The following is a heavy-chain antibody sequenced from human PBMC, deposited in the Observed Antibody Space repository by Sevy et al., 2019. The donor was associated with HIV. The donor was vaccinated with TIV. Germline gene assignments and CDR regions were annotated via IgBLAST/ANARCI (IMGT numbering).Heavy chain of an antibody. V-gene: IGHV4-30-4*01. CDR3: ARAVGFTRGAFDI. Sequence: SETLSLTCTISGDSITTNDYFWTWIRQSPGKGLEWIGYLYYSGSTAYNPSLKSRVSISTDTTKSHCSLNLTTVTGADTAIYYCARAVGFTRGAFDIWGQGITVTVSS. CDR1: GDSITTNDYF. D-gene: IGHD3-10*01. J-gene: IGHJ3*02. CDR2: LYYSGST.